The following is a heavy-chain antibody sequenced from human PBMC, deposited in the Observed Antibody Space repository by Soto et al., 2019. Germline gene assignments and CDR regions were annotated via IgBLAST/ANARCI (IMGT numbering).Heavy chain of an antibody. Sequence: GGSLRLSCVASGLTFSNSWMHWVRQVPGKGLVWVSCINSDGSTTNYADSVKGRFTISRDNSKNTLYLQMNSLRAEDTAVYYCAKIYKGYCSGGSCYEYYFDYWGQGTLVTVSS. V-gene: IGHV3-74*01. D-gene: IGHD2-15*01. J-gene: IGHJ4*02. CDR1: GLTFSNSW. CDR2: INSDGSTT. CDR3: AKIYKGYCSGGSCYEYYFDY.